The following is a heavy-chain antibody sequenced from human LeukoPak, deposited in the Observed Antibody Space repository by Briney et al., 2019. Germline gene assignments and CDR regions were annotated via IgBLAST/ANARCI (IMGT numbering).Heavy chain of an antibody. Sequence: SEALSLTCAVYGGSFSGYYWSWIRQPPGKGLEWIGEINHSGSTNYNPSLKSRVTISVDTSKNQFSLTLSSVTAADTAVYYCARVARCTSCFDVDYWGQGTLVTVSS. D-gene: IGHD2-2*01. CDR1: GGSFSGYY. J-gene: IGHJ4*02. CDR3: ARVARCTSCFDVDY. V-gene: IGHV4-34*01. CDR2: INHSGST.